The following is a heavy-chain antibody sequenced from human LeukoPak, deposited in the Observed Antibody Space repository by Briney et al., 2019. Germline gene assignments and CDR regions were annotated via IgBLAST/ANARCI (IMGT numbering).Heavy chain of an antibody. CDR3: AREGDYCGSGSQKGYHYYMDV. Sequence: VASVKVSCTASGYRFYTDAITWVRQAPGQGLELVGWISGYTGHTEYAQKFQGRVTMTTDTSTSTAYMELRSLRSDDTAVYYCAREGDYCGSGSQKGYHYYMDVWGTGTTVTVSS. J-gene: IGHJ6*03. D-gene: IGHD3-10*01. CDR1: GYRFYTDA. V-gene: IGHV1-18*01. CDR2: ISGYTGHT.